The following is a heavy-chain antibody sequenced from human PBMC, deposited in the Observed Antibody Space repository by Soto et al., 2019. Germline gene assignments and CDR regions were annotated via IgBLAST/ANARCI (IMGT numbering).Heavy chain of an antibody. D-gene: IGHD3-16*01. CDR2: IGRDGSRH. V-gene: IGHV3-33*01. CDR1: GFIFSQYG. CDR3: ARDDDHPDNALDM. Sequence: QLQLVESGGGVVQPGRSLRLSCAASGFIFSQYGMHWVRQTPDKGLEWVGLIGRDGSRHFYAESVKGRFTISRDNSKNTLYLQIDSLRVEDAALYLSARDDDHPDNALDMGGQGTMVTVS. J-gene: IGHJ3*02.